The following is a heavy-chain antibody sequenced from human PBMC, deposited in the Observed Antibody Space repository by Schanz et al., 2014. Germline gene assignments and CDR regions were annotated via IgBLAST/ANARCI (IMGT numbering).Heavy chain of an antibody. D-gene: IGHD2-2*02. CDR1: GFTFSRYW. CDR2: IKQDGSEK. Sequence: EVQLVESGGGLVQPGGSLRLSCAASGFTFSRYWMSWVRQAPGKGLQWVANIKQDGSEKYYVDSVKGRFTISRDNSKNSLYLQMNSLRAEDTAVYYCARGRCGSTTCYIDNWFDPWGQGAVVTVSS. CDR3: ARGRCGSTTCYIDNWFDP. V-gene: IGHV3-7*01. J-gene: IGHJ5*02.